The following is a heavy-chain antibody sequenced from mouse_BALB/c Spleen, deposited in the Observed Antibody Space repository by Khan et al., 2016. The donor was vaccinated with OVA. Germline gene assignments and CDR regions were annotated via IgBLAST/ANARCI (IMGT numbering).Heavy chain of an antibody. J-gene: IGHJ4*01. V-gene: IGHV9-3-1*01. CDR2: INTYTGEP. Sequence: QIQLVQSGPELKKPGETVKISCKASGYTFTNYGMNWVKQAPGKGLKWMGWINTYTGEPTYADDFKGRFAFSLESSASTAFLQIDNLKNEDTATFFCARPPYCSDVLDSWGQGTTVTVSS. CDR3: ARPPYCSDVLDS. CDR1: GYTFTNYG. D-gene: IGHD2-10*01.